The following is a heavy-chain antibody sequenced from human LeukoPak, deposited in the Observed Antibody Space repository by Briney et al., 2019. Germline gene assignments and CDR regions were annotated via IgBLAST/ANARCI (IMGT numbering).Heavy chain of an antibody. CDR1: GYSFTSYW. Sequence: GESLKISCKGSGYSFTSYWIGWVRQMPGKGLEWMGIIYPGDSDTGYSPSFQGQVTISADKSISTAYLQWSSLKASDTAMYYCARGWDSSGWPDDYWGQGTLVTVSS. CDR2: IYPGDSDT. CDR3: ARGWDSSGWPDDY. V-gene: IGHV5-51*01. J-gene: IGHJ4*02. D-gene: IGHD6-19*01.